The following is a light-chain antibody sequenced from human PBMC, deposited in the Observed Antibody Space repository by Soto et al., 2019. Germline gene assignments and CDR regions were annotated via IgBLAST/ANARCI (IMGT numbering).Light chain of an antibody. CDR2: EVN. J-gene: IGLJ1*01. Sequence: QSALTQPPSASGSPGQSVTISCTGTNSDVGAYNYVSWYQQYPGKAPKLIIYEVNERPSGVPDRFSGSKSGNTASLTVSGLQTEDEADYYCSSYAGSNWYVFGTGTKVTVL. V-gene: IGLV2-8*01. CDR1: NSDVGAYNY. CDR3: SSYAGSNWYV.